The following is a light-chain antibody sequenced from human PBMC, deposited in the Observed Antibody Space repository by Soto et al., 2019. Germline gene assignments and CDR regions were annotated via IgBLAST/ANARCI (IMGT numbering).Light chain of an antibody. Sequence: DIHIAQVPCALSAPFLQGLPNPFRASQSISDFLNWYQQKPGKAPKLLIYAASTLQSGVPSRFSGSGSGTDFTLTISSLEPEDFATYYCQQTYSTPPTFGQGTKVDIK. J-gene: IGKJ1*01. CDR1: QSISDF. CDR2: AAS. V-gene: IGKV1-39*01. CDR3: QQTYSTPPT.